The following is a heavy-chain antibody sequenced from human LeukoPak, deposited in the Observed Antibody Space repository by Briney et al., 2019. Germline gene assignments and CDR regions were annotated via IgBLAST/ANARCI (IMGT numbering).Heavy chain of an antibody. CDR3: ARVKPYENYYNSYYMDV. J-gene: IGHJ6*03. CDR2: IYYSGST. Sequence: PSETLSLTCTVSGGSISSYYWNWIRQPPGKGPEWIGYIYYSGSTNYNPSLKSRVTISVDTSKNQFSLKLSSVTAADTAVYYCARVKPYENYYNSYYMDVWGKGTTVTISS. V-gene: IGHV4-59*01. D-gene: IGHD1-7*01. CDR1: GGSISSYY.